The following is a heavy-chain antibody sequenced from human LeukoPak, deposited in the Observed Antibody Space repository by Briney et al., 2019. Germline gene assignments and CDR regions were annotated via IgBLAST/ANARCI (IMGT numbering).Heavy chain of an antibody. V-gene: IGHV3-74*01. J-gene: IGHJ4*02. Sequence: PGGSLRLSCAASGNYWMHWVRQAPGKGLVWVSHINSDGSWTSYADSVKGRFTISKDNAKNTLYLQMNSLRAEDTAVYYCARDGAYYDSRAYFDYWGQGTLVTVSS. CDR2: INSDGSWT. D-gene: IGHD3-22*01. CDR1: GNYW. CDR3: ARDGAYYDSRAYFDY.